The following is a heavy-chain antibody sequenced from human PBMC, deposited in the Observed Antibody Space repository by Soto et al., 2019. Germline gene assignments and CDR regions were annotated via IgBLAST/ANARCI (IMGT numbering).Heavy chain of an antibody. CDR2: IKQDGSEK. Sequence: GGSLRLSCAASGFTFSSYWMSWVRQAPGKGLEWVANIKQDGSEKYYVDSVKGRFTISRDNAKNSLYLQMNSLRAEDTAVYYCARDQRRSYYDDYYYYGMDVWGQGTTVTVSS. V-gene: IGHV3-7*05. D-gene: IGHD3-22*01. CDR1: GFTFSSYW. J-gene: IGHJ6*02. CDR3: ARDQRRSYYDDYYYYGMDV.